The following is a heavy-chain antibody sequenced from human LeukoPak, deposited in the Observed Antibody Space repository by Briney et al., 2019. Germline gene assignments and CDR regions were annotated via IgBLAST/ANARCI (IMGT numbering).Heavy chain of an antibody. CDR1: GGSISSYY. J-gene: IGHJ2*01. Sequence: SETLSLTCTVSGGSISSYYWSWIRQPPGKGLEWIGYIYYSGSTNYNPSLKSRVTISVDTSKNQFSLKLSSVTAADTAVYYCARVGAGGSGWVPSWYFDLWGRGTLVTVSS. V-gene: IGHV4-59*01. CDR2: IYYSGST. CDR3: ARVGAGGSGWVPSWYFDL. D-gene: IGHD6-19*01.